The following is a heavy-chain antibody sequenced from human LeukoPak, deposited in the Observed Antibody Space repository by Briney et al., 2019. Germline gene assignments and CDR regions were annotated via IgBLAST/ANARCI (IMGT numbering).Heavy chain of an antibody. CDR1: GFTFSSYA. J-gene: IGHJ3*02. CDR2: IGYTGDST. Sequence: GGSLRLSCAASGFTFSSYAMNWVRQAPGKGLEWVSGIGYTGDSTFYADSVKGRFTVSRDSSKNTLFLHMNSLRAEDTALYYCAKSLTVDAAFDIWGQGTMVTVSS. V-gene: IGHV3-23*01. CDR3: AKSLTVDAAFDI. D-gene: IGHD4-23*01.